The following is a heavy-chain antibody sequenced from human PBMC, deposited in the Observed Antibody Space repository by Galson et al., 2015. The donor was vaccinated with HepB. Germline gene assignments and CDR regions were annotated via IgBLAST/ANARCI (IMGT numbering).Heavy chain of an antibody. J-gene: IGHJ4*02. V-gene: IGHV1-8*01. D-gene: IGHD5-18*01. CDR3: ARGRRYIYGGHKLARKSYYFDY. CDR1: GYTFTSYD. Sequence: SVKVSCKAYGYTFTSYDIHWVRQAPGQGLEWMGWMKPNSGNTGYAQKFQGRVTMTRNTSISTAYMELSSLRSEDTAVYYCARGRRYIYGGHKLARKSYYFDYWGQGTLVTVSS. CDR2: MKPNSGNT.